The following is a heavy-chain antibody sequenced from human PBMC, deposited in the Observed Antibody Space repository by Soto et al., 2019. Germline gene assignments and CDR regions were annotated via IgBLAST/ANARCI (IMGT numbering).Heavy chain of an antibody. CDR3: ARDRPVTTLLFTSLSYYYYYGMDV. D-gene: IGHD4-4*01. CDR1: GYTFTSYG. V-gene: IGHV1-18*04. Sequence: ASVKVSCKASGYTFTSYGISWVRQAPGQGLEWMGWISAYNGNTNYAQKLQGRVTMTTDTSTSTAYMELRSLRSDDTAVYYCARDRPVTTLLFTSLSYYYYYGMDVWGQGTTVTVSS. J-gene: IGHJ6*02. CDR2: ISAYNGNT.